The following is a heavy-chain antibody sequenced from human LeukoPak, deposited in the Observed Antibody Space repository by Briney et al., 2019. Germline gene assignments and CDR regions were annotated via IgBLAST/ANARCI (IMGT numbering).Heavy chain of an antibody. J-gene: IGHJ4*02. D-gene: IGHD2-21*01. Sequence: GRSLRLSCAASGFTFSNYDMHWVRRAPDKGLEWVAVIWYDGSNKYYADSVKGRFTISRDISKNTLNPQMNSLRVEDTAVYYCVRVVHITANYPFDYWGQGTLVTVSS. CDR3: VRVVHITANYPFDY. CDR2: IWYDGSNK. V-gene: IGHV3-33*01. CDR1: GFTFSNYD.